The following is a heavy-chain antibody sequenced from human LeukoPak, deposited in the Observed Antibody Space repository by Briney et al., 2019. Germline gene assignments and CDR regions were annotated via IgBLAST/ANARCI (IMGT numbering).Heavy chain of an antibody. J-gene: IGHJ6*04. V-gene: IGHV3-64*02. CDR2: ISYNGGST. D-gene: IGHD3-3*02. CDR1: GFTFTNYA. Sequence: PGGSLRLSCAASGFTFTNYAMHWVRQAPGKGLEYVSAISYNGGSTYYADSVKGRFTISRDNSKNTLYLQMGSLTAEDMAVYYCARRFAARLAFVDVWGKGTTVTISS. CDR3: ARRFAARLAFVDV.